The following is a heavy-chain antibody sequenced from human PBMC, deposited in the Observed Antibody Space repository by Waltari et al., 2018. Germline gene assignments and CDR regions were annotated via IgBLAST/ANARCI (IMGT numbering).Heavy chain of an antibody. Sequence: QVQLQESGPGLVKPSETLSLTCTVSAGSIISHYCTWIRQPAGKRLEWIGRIYTSGSTKYNPSLKGRVIMSVDTSNNQFSLKLTSVTAADTAVYYCARDYGNHYYFMDVWGKGTTVTISS. CDR3: ARDYGNHYYFMDV. CDR2: IYTSGST. D-gene: IGHD4-17*01. CDR1: AGSIISHY. V-gene: IGHV4-4*07. J-gene: IGHJ6*03.